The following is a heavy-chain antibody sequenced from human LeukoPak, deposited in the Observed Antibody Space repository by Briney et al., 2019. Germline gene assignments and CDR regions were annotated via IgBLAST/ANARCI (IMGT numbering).Heavy chain of an antibody. CDR2: IHYTGTT. V-gene: IGHV4-59*01. CDR1: GASISSDY. CDR3: ARGLGPIAIFDS. J-gene: IGHJ5*01. D-gene: IGHD6-6*01. Sequence: PSETLSLTCTVSGASISSDYWTWIRQPPGMGLEWIGYIHYTGTTNYNPSLKSRVTISVDTSKTQFSLKVNSVTAADTAVFYCARGLGPIAIFDSWGQGILVTVSS.